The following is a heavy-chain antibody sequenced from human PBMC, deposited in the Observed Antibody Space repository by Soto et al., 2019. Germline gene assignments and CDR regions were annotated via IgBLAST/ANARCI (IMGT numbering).Heavy chain of an antibody. CDR2: FDPEDGET. Sequence: ASVKVSCKVSGYTLTELSMHWVRQAPGKGLEWMGGFDPEDGETIYAQKFQGRVTMTEDTSTDTAYMELGSLRSEDTAVYYCVTDEYGSGSYYRVNYYGMDVWGQGTTVTVSS. J-gene: IGHJ6*02. V-gene: IGHV1-24*01. D-gene: IGHD3-10*01. CDR1: GYTLTELS. CDR3: VTDEYGSGSYYRVNYYGMDV.